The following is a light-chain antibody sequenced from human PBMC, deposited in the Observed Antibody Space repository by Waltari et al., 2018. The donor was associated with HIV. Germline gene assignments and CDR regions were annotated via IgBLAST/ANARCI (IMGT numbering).Light chain of an antibody. CDR2: GAS. CDR3: QQRNNWPIT. J-gene: IGKJ5*01. Sequence: EIVLTQSPATLSLSPGERATLSCRASQSVNNYLAWYQQKPGQAPRLLIYGASSRATGIPARFSGCGSGTDFTLTISSLEPGDFGVYYCQQRNNWPITFGQGTRLEIK. CDR1: QSVNNY. V-gene: IGKV3-11*01.